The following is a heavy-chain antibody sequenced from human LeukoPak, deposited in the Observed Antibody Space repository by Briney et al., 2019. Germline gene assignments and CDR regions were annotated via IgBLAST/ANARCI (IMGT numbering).Heavy chain of an antibody. D-gene: IGHD1-14*01. CDR1: GGSISSYY. V-gene: IGHV4-59*01. CDR3: ARGGYGNHNWFDP. J-gene: IGHJ5*02. Sequence: SETLSLTCTVSGGSISSYYGSWIRRPPGKGLEWIGYFYYSWSTNYNPSLKSRVTISVDTSKNQFSLRLSSVTAADTAVYYCARGGYGNHNWFDPWGQGTLVTVSS. CDR2: FYYSWST.